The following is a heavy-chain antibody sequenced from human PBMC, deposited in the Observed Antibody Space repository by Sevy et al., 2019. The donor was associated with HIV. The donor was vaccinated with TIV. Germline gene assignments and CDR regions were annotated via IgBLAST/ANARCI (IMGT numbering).Heavy chain of an antibody. Sequence: GGSLRLSCAASGFTLNNYDIHWVGQATGKGLEWISVIRTVGDTYYPDSVKGRFTISRENAKNSLYLQMNSLRAGDTAVYYCAREVPGSLYGMDVWGQGTTVTVSS. V-gene: IGHV3-13*01. J-gene: IGHJ6*02. CDR3: AREVPGSLYGMDV. CDR1: GFTLNNYD. D-gene: IGHD3-10*01. CDR2: IRTVGDT.